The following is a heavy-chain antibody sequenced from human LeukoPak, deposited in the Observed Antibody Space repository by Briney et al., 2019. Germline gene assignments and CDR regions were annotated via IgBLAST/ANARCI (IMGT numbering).Heavy chain of an antibody. V-gene: IGHV3-74*01. CDR1: GFTFSDYW. CDR2: INNDGSTT. CDR3: ARPHLTYSYGPPDY. J-gene: IGHJ4*02. D-gene: IGHD5-18*01. Sequence: GGSLRLSCAVSGFTFSDYWMHWVRQAPGKGLVWVSRINNDGSTTTYADSVKGRFTISRGNAKNTLYLQMNSLRAEGTAVYYCARPHLTYSYGPPDYWGQGTLVAVSS.